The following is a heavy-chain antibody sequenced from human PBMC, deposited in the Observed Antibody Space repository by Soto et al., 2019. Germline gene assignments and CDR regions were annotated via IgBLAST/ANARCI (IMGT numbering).Heavy chain of an antibody. CDR2: THYSGDT. CDR1: GGPFPNGGYY. V-gene: IGHV4-31*03. D-gene: IGHD3-16*01. CDR3: ARGDSQVSSVFDY. J-gene: IGHJ4*02. Sequence: SETLSLTCTVSGGPFPNGGYYWSWIRQEPGKGLEWIGYTHYSGDTSYTPFLRSRVTISTDTSKTQFSLRLRSVTSADTAVYYCARGDSQVSSVFDYWGQGMLVTVSS.